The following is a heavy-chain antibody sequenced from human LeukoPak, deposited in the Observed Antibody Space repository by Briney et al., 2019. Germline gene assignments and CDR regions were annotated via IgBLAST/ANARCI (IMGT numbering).Heavy chain of an antibody. CDR2: INPNSVT. CDR3: ARDSYSYGPPSDAFDI. D-gene: IGHD5-18*01. CDR1: GYTFTGYY. V-gene: IGHV1-2*02. Sequence: ASVKVSCKASGYTFTGYYMHWVRQAPGQGLEWMGWINPNSVTNYAQKFQGRVTMTRDTSISTAYMELSRLRSDDTAVYYCARDSYSYGPPSDAFDIWGQGTMVTVSS. J-gene: IGHJ3*02.